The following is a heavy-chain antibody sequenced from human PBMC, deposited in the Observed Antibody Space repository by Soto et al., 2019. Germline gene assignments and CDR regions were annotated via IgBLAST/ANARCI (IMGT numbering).Heavy chain of an antibody. CDR1: GFTFYNHA. D-gene: IGHD3-10*01. CDR2: TSLSGGVT. Sequence: EVQLLESGGELVQPGGSLRLSCAASGFTFYNHAMSWVRQAPGKGLEWVSGTSLSGGVTYYADSGKGRFTMSRDNAKNTLSLQMNRLRVEYTAVYYCVHGGEIGRPPLDTWGQGTLVIVSS. V-gene: IGHV3-23*01. CDR3: VHGGEIGRPPLDT. J-gene: IGHJ5*02.